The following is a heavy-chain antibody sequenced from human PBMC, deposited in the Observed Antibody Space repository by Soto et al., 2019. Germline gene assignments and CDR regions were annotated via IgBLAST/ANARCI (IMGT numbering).Heavy chain of an antibody. CDR1: GGSVSSGSYY. CDR3: ARDARPTAPWGGLAPMQLDY. Sequence: QVQLQESGPGLVKPSETLSLTCTVSGGSVSSGSYYWSWIRQPPGKGLEWIGYIYYSGSTNYNPSLKIRVTISVDASKNQVSLKLSSVTAADTAVYYCARDARPTAPWGGLAPMQLDYWGQGTLVTGSS. J-gene: IGHJ4*02. CDR2: IYYSGST. V-gene: IGHV4-61*01. D-gene: IGHD3-16*01.